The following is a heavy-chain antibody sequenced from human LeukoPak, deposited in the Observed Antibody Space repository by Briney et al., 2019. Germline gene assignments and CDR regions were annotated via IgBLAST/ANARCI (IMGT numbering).Heavy chain of an antibody. CDR1: GFTFSSYS. Sequence: GGSLRLSCAASGFTFSSYSMKWVRQAPGKGLEWVSSISSSSSYIYYADSVKGRFTISRDNAKNSLYLQMNSLRAEDTAVYYCARGPTMVRGVRYGAFDIWGQGTMVTVSS. CDR2: ISSSSSYI. CDR3: ARGPTMVRGVRYGAFDI. V-gene: IGHV3-21*01. D-gene: IGHD3-10*01. J-gene: IGHJ3*02.